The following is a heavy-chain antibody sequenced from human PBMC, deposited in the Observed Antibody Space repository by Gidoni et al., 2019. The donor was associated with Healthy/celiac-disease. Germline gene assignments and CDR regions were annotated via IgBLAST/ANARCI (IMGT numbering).Heavy chain of an antibody. Sequence: EVQLVESGGGLIQPGGYLRRSCAASGFTVRSNYMIWVRQAPGKGLEWVSVIDSVGSTYYADSVKGRFTISKDNSKNTLYLQMNSLSAEDTAAYYCARLQAGYFQYWGQGTLVTVSS. CDR2: IDSVGST. D-gene: IGHD6-19*01. J-gene: IGHJ1*01. V-gene: IGHV3-53*01. CDR3: ARLQAGYFQY. CDR1: GFTVRSNY.